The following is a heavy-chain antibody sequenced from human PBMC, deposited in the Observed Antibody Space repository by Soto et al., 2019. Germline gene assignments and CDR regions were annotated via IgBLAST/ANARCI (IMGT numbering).Heavy chain of an antibody. Sequence: VSLRLSGAASGFAFSNYAMHWVRQAPGKGLEWVSSISTSIDATYYADSVKGRFTISRDDSKNTLYLQMNSLRAEDSAVYYCAKDRTVAARNFDYWGQGTQVTVSS. CDR2: ISTSIDAT. D-gene: IGHD6-6*01. CDR1: GFAFSNYA. J-gene: IGHJ4*02. V-gene: IGHV3-23*01. CDR3: AKDRTVAARNFDY.